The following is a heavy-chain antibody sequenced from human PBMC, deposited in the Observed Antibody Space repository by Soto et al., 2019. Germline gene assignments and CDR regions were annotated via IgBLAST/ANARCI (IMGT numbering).Heavy chain of an antibody. J-gene: IGHJ6*02. CDR1: GFTFSSYA. V-gene: IGHV3-23*01. Sequence: GGSLRLSCAASGFTFSSYAMSWVRKAPGKGLEWVSAISGSGGSTYYADSVKGRFTISRDNSKNTLYLQMNSPRAEDTAVYYSAKVGSSGYYYYSYYGMDVWGQGTTVTVS. CDR2: ISGSGGST. CDR3: AKVGSSGYYYYSYYGMDV. D-gene: IGHD3-22*01.